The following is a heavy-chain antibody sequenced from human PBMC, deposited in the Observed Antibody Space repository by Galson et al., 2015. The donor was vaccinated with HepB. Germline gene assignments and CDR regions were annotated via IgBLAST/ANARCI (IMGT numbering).Heavy chain of an antibody. V-gene: IGHV1-2*06. J-gene: IGHJ4*02. CDR1: GYTFTGYY. D-gene: IGHD3-10*01. Sequence: SVKVSCKASGYTFTGYYMHWVRQAPGQGLEWMGRINPNSGGTNYAQKFQGRVTMTRDTSISTAYMELSRLRSDDTAVYYCARGLSYGSGSYVGFDYWGQGTLVTVSS. CDR2: INPNSGGT. CDR3: ARGLSYGSGSYVGFDY.